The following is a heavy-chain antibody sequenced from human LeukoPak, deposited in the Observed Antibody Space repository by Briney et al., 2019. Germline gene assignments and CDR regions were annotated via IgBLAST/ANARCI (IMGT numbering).Heavy chain of an antibody. Sequence: VASVKVSCKASGYTFTSYYMHWVRQAPGQGLEWMGIINPSGGSTSYAQKFQGRVTMTTDTSTSTAYMELRSLRSDDTAVYYCASRVSDYGSGSFESDAFDIWGQGTMVTVSS. CDR3: ASRVSDYGSGSFESDAFDI. V-gene: IGHV1-46*01. CDR2: INPSGGST. CDR1: GYTFTSYY. J-gene: IGHJ3*02. D-gene: IGHD3-10*01.